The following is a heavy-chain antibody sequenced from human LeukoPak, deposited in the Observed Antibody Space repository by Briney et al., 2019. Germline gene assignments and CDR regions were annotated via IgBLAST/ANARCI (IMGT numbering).Heavy chain of an antibody. J-gene: IGHJ4*02. Sequence: KPSETLSLTCTVSGASFGTYFWSWLRQPPGRGLQFIGYIYYSGSTNYNPSLKSRVSMSIDTSKNSFSLRLNSLSAADTAVYYCARGFPPYYYGSGSFGYWGQGTLVTVSS. CDR3: ARGFPPYYYGSGSFGY. CDR1: GASFGTYF. CDR2: IYYSGST. V-gene: IGHV4-59*01. D-gene: IGHD3-10*01.